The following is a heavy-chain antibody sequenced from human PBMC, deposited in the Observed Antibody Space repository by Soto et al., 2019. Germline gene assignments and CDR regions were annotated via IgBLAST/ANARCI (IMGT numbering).Heavy chain of an antibody. V-gene: IGHV4-39*01. Sequence: SETLSLTCTVSSGSISSTIYSWDWIRQPPGKGLEWIGSIFNSGSTYYNPSLKSRVTISVDTSKNQFSLTLTSVTAADTAVYYCARQCRGVTCHWFVPWGQGTLVTVSS. CDR3: ARQCRGVTCHWFVP. D-gene: IGHD2-15*01. J-gene: IGHJ5*02. CDR2: IFNSGST. CDR1: SGSISSTIYS.